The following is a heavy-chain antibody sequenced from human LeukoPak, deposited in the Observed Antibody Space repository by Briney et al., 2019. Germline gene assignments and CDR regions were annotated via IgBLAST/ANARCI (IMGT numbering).Heavy chain of an antibody. CDR3: ASEAALEWLSR. J-gene: IGHJ4*02. V-gene: IGHV1-2*02. Sequence: ASVKVSCKASGYTFTGYYMHWVRQAPGQGLEWMGWINLNSGDRNYAQKFQGRVTMTRDTSISTAYMELSRLRSDDTAVYYCASEAALEWLSRWGQGTLVTVSS. CDR1: GYTFTGYY. CDR2: INLNSGDR. D-gene: IGHD3-3*01.